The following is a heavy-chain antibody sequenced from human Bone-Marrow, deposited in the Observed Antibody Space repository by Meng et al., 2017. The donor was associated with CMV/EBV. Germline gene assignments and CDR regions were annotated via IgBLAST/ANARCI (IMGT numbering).Heavy chain of an antibody. V-gene: IGHV1-18*01. Sequence: ASVKVSCKASGYTFTSYGISWVRQAPGQGLEWMGWISAYNGNTNYAQKLQGRVTMTTDTSTSTAYMELRSLRSDDTAVYYCARYGGNPYGYYYGMDVWGQGNTVNVSS. CDR1: GYTFTSYG. CDR3: ARYGGNPYGYYYGMDV. CDR2: ISAYNGNT. D-gene: IGHD4/OR15-4a*01. J-gene: IGHJ6*02.